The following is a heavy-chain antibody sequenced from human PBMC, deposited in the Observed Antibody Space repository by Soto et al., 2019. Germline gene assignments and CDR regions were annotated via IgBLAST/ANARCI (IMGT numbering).Heavy chain of an antibody. CDR1: GYTFTSYG. CDR2: ISAYNGNT. J-gene: IGHJ4*02. V-gene: IGHV1-18*01. D-gene: IGHD2-2*01. CDR3: ARGYAKFARKELPADY. Sequence: GASVKVSCKASGYTFTSYGISWVRQAPGQGLEWMGWISAYNGNTNYAQKLQGRVTMTTDTSTSTAYMELRSLRSDDTAVYYCARGYAKFARKELPADYWGQGTLVTVSS.